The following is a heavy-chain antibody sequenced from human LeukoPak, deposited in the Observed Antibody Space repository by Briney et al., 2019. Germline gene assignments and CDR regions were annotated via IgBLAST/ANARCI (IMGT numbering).Heavy chain of an antibody. CDR2: IKQDGTEK. D-gene: IGHD3-10*01. CDR1: GFTFTTYW. Sequence: QSGGSLRLSCAASGFTFTTYWLGWVRQPPGKGLEWVANIKQDGTEKYYVDSVKGRFTIFRDNAKNSLYLQMNSLRAEDTAVYYCGRGPLMVRGVLNWGQGTLVTVSS. V-gene: IGHV3-7*01. J-gene: IGHJ4*02. CDR3: GRGPLMVRGVLN.